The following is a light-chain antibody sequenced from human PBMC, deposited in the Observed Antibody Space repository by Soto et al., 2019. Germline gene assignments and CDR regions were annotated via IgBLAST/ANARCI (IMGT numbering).Light chain of an antibody. CDR2: GAS. V-gene: IGKV3-15*01. CDR3: QQYSSSPS. CDR1: QSVSSS. Sequence: EIVMTQSPATLSVSPGERATLSCRTSQSVSSSLAWYQQKPGQAPSLLIYGASTRATGIPARFSGSGSGTEFTLTIGSLQSEDFAVYYCQQYSSSPSFGQGTRLEIK. J-gene: IGKJ5*01.